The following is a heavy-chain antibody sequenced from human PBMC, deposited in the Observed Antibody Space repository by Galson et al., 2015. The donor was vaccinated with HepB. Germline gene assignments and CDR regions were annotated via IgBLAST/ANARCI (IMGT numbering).Heavy chain of an antibody. J-gene: IGHJ3*02. CDR2: TYYRSKWYN. Sequence: CAISGDSVSSNSAAWNWIRQSPSRGLEWLGRTYYRSKWYNDYAVSVKSRITINPDTSKNQFSLQLNSVTPEDTAVYYCARDKKTHYDYVWGEHAFDIWGQGTMVTVSS. CDR3: ARDKKTHYDYVWGEHAFDI. D-gene: IGHD3-16*01. V-gene: IGHV6-1*01. CDR1: GDSVSSNSAA.